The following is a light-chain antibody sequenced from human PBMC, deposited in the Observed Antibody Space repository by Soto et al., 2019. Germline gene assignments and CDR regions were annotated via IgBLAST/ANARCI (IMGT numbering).Light chain of an antibody. J-gene: IGKJ1*01. V-gene: IGKV3-11*01. CDR3: QQRSNWPPIT. CDR2: DAS. CDR1: QSVSSY. Sequence: EIVLTQSPATLSVSPGERATLSCRASQSVSSYLAWYQQKPGQAPRLLIYDASNRATGIPARFSGSGSGTDFTLTISSLEPEDFAVYYCQQRSNWPPITFGQGTKV.